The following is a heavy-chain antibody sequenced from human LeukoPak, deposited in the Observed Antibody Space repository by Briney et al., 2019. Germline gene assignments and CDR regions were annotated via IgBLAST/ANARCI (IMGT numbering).Heavy chain of an antibody. Sequence: ASVKVSCKASGYTFTSYGISWVRQATGQGLEWMGWMNPNSGNAGYAQKFQGRVTITRNTSISTAYMELSSLRSEDTAVYYCARAHSARGDSTSGYWGQGTLVTVSS. CDR1: GYTFTSYG. D-gene: IGHD2-21*01. J-gene: IGHJ4*02. CDR2: MNPNSGNA. CDR3: ARAHSARGDSTSGY. V-gene: IGHV1-8*03.